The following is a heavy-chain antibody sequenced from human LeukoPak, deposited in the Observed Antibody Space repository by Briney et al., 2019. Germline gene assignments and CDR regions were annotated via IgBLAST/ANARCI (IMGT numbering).Heavy chain of an antibody. CDR1: GGSISSYY. J-gene: IGHJ5*02. CDR3: ARGGRFYGDYNWFDA. D-gene: IGHD4-17*01. Sequence: SETLSLTCTVSGGSISSYYWSWIRQPPGKGLEWIGYIYYSGSTNYNPSLKSRVTISVDTSKNQFSLKLSSVTAADTAVYYCARGGRFYGDYNWFDAGGQGTLVTVS. V-gene: IGHV4-59*01. CDR2: IYYSGST.